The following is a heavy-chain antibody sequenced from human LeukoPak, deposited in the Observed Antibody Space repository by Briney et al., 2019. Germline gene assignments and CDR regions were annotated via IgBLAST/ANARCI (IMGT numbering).Heavy chain of an antibody. J-gene: IGHJ4*02. D-gene: IGHD3-22*01. CDR3: AGFGSGYYQFDY. V-gene: IGHV3-21*01. Sequence: TGGSLRLSCAASGFTFSSYSMNWVRQAPGKGLEWVSSISSSSSYIYYADSVKGRFTISRDNAKNSLYLQMNSLRAEDTAVYYCAGFGSGYYQFDYWGQGTLVTVSS. CDR2: ISSSSSYI. CDR1: GFTFSSYS.